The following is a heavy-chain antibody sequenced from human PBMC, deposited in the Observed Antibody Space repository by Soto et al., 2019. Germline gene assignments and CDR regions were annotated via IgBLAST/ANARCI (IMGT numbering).Heavy chain of an antibody. CDR2: INHSGST. J-gene: IGHJ4*02. CDR3: ARGKLGYSSGWYYGY. V-gene: IGHV4-34*01. D-gene: IGHD6-19*01. CDR1: GGSFSGYY. Sequence: SETLSLTCAVYGGSFSGYYWSWIRQPPGKGLEWIGEINHSGSTNYNPSLKSRVTISVDTSKNQFSLKLSSVTAADTAVYYCARGKLGYSSGWYYGYWGQGTLVTVSS.